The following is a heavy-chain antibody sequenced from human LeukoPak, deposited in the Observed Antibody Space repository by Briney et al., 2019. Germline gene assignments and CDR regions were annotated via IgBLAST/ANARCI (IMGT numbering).Heavy chain of an antibody. V-gene: IGHV3-21*01. CDR2: ISSSSSYM. CDR3: ARDRGALWYDTSGFAFDI. CDR1: GFTFSTNS. D-gene: IGHD3-22*01. J-gene: IGHJ3*02. Sequence: GGSLRLSRAASGFTFSTNSMNWDRQAPGKGLEWVSSISSSSSYMFYADSVKGRFTISRDNAKKSLYLQMNSLRAEDTAVYYCARDRGALWYDTSGFAFDIWGQGTMVTVSP.